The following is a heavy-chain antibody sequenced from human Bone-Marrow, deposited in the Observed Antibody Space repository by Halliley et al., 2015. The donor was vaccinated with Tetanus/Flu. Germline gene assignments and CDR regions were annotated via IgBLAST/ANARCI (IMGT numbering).Heavy chain of an antibody. CDR2: IDWSSSRT. V-gene: IGHV3-20*03. CDR3: ARGEGSFAL. J-gene: IGHJ4*02. D-gene: IGHD2-21*01. Sequence: KGLEWVSGIDWSSSRTGYADSVKGRFTISRDKAKNALYLQMSSLRAEDTALYYCARGEGSFALWGQGTLVTVSS.